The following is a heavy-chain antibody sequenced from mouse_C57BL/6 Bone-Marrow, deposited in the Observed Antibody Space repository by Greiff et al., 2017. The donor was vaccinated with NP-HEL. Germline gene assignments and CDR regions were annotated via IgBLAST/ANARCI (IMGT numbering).Heavy chain of an antibody. V-gene: IGHV1-69*01. CDR2: IDPSDSYT. CDR3: ARERDYGYDAGFAY. CDR1: GYTFTSYW. J-gene: IGHJ3*01. D-gene: IGHD2-2*01. Sequence: QVQLQQPGAELVMPGASVKLSCKASGYTFTSYWMHWVKQRPGQGLEWIGEIDPSDSYTNYNQKFKGKSTLTVDKSSSTAYMQLSSLTSEDSAVYYCARERDYGYDAGFAYWGEGTLVTVSA.